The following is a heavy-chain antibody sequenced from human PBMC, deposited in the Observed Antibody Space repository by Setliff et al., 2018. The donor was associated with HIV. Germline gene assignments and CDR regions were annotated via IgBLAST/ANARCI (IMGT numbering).Heavy chain of an antibody. Sequence: SETLSLTCTVSGGSISSNWWGWIRQPPGKGLEWIGYIYYSGTTNYNPSLKSRVTMSVDTSKNQFSLKLNSVTALDTAVYYCARSFAPRDSNGWYRFDPWGQGTLGPSPQ. D-gene: IGHD6-19*01. CDR3: ARSFAPRDSNGWYRFDP. CDR2: IYYSGTT. CDR1: GGSISSNW. J-gene: IGHJ5*02. V-gene: IGHV4-28*06.